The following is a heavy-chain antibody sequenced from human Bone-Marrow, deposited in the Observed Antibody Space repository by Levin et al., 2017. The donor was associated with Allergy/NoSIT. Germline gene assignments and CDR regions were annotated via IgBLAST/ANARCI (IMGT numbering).Heavy chain of an antibody. D-gene: IGHD3-22*01. CDR1: GFSFSTHD. CDR3: AKGRRPSSAWPFES. CDR2: ISGTDGST. V-gene: IGHV3-23*01. Sequence: HPGGSLRLSCAASGFSFSTHDLAWVRQSPGKGLEWVSVISGTDGSTNYADSMKGRFIISRDNFENTLYLQMNNLRAEDTAMYYCAKGRRPSSAWPFESWGQGQLVTVTS. J-gene: IGHJ4*02.